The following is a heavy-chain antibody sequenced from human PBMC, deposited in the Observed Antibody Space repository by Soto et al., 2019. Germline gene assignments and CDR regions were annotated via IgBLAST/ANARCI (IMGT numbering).Heavy chain of an antibody. CDR1: GGSFSGHS. D-gene: IGHD3-22*01. Sequence: PSETLSLTCAVYGGSFSGHSWTWIRQSPGKGLEWIGDINRSGRVNYSPSLKSRVTISLDTSKNQFSLTLSAVTAADTAMYYCSTRAYDTNGYYRFDPWGQGTMVTVYS. V-gene: IGHV4-34*01. CDR2: INRSGRV. J-gene: IGHJ5*01. CDR3: STRAYDTNGYYRFDP.